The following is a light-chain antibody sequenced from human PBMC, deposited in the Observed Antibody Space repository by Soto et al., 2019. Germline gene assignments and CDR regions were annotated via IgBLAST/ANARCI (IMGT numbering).Light chain of an antibody. CDR3: QHRRNWPWT. CDR2: AAS. CDR1: QSISSY. J-gene: IGKJ1*01. Sequence: DIQMTQSPSSLSASVGDRVTITCRASQSISSYLNWYQQKPGKAPKLLIYAASSLQSGVPSRFSGSGSGTDFTLTISSLEPEDFVVYYCQHRRNWPWTFGQGTKV. V-gene: IGKV1-39*01.